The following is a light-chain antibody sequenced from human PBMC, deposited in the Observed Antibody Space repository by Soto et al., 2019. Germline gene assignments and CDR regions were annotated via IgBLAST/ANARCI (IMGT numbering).Light chain of an antibody. V-gene: IGKV1-5*01. Sequence: DIQMTQSPSTLSASVGDRVTITCRASQRFSTWLAWYRQKPGKAPKLLIYDASSLEGGVPSRFSGRGSGTEFTLTISGLQPDDFATYYCQQYNSSPYTFGQGTKLEIK. CDR1: QRFSTW. CDR3: QQYNSSPYT. J-gene: IGKJ2*01. CDR2: DAS.